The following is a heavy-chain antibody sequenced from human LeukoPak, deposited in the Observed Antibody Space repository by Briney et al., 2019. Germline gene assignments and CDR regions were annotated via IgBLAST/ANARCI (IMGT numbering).Heavy chain of an antibody. V-gene: IGHV3-48*01. Sequence: GGSLRLSCAGSGFTCSSYSMNWVRQAPGKGLEWVSYFGSDSTTIYYADSVKGRFTISRDNARNSLYLQMNNLRAEDTAVYYCAREGLMVRGVYFDSWGQGTRVTVSS. CDR1: GFTCSSYS. CDR3: AREGLMVRGVYFDS. D-gene: IGHD3-10*01. CDR2: FGSDSTTI. J-gene: IGHJ4*02.